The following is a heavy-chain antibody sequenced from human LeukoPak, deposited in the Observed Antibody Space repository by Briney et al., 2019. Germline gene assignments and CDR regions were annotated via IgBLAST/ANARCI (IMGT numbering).Heavy chain of an antibody. Sequence: PGGSLRLSCAASGFTFSSYSMNWVRQAPGKGLEWVSSISSSSSYIYYADSVKSRFTISRDNAKNSLYLQMNSLRAEDAAVYYCARETYCGGDCYVQYYFDYWGQGTLVTVSS. J-gene: IGHJ4*02. CDR3: ARETYCGGDCYVQYYFDY. CDR2: ISSSSSYI. D-gene: IGHD2-21*02. V-gene: IGHV3-21*01. CDR1: GFTFSSYS.